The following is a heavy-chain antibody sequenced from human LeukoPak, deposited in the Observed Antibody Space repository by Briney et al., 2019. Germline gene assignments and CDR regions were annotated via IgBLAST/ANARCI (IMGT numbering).Heavy chain of an antibody. D-gene: IGHD3-22*01. CDR2: ISGSGCST. Sequence: GGSLRLSCAASGFTFSSCGMSWVRQAPGKGLEWGSAISGSGCSTYYAYSVKGRFTICRANSKNTLYMHMNSLRAEDTAVYYCAKNLVYYYDSSGYFDYWGQGTLVTVSS. CDR3: AKNLVYYYDSSGYFDY. V-gene: IGHV3-23*01. CDR1: GFTFSSCG. J-gene: IGHJ4*02.